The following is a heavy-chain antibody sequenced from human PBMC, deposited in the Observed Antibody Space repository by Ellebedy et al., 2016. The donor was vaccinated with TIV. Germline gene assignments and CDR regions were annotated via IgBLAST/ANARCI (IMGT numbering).Heavy chain of an antibody. Sequence: AASVKVSCKASGGTFSSSAISWVRQAPGHGLEWLGRIIPILGIANYAQKFQGRVTITADKSTSTAYMELSSLRSEDTAVYYCARDRDSSSWYVGGYYYYGMDVWGQGTTVTVSS. CDR3: ARDRDSSSWYVGGYYYYGMDV. D-gene: IGHD6-13*01. CDR1: GGTFSSSA. J-gene: IGHJ6*02. CDR2: IIPILGIA. V-gene: IGHV1-69*04.